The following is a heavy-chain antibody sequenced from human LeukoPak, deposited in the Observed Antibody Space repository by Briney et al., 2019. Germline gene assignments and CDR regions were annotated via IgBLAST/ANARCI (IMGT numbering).Heavy chain of an antibody. J-gene: IGHJ4*02. CDR2: ISGDGGST. D-gene: IGHD1-26*01. V-gene: IGHV3-43*02. Sequence: GGSPRLSCAASGFTFDDYAMHWVRQAPGKGLEWVSLISGDGGSTYYADSVKGRFTISRDNSKNSLYLQMNSLRTEDTASYYCAKDLLSQSIPGESDYWGQGTLVTVSS. CDR3: AKDLLSQSIPGESDY. CDR1: GFTFDDYA.